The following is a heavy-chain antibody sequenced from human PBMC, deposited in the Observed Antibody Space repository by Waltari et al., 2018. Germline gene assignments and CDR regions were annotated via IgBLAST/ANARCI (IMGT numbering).Heavy chain of an antibody. CDR1: GVIVSNNY. CDR2: IYRGGET. D-gene: IGHD6-13*01. V-gene: IGHV3-53*01. J-gene: IGHJ4*02. CDR3: TSDHGLSWPLD. Sequence: EVHLVESGGGLVHPGDSVRLSCAASGVIVSNNYMSWVRQPPGKGLEWVSVIYRGGETYYADSVKGRFTISRDNSKNTRDLQMNNVRAEDTAVYYCTSDHGLSWPLDWGQGTMVTVSS.